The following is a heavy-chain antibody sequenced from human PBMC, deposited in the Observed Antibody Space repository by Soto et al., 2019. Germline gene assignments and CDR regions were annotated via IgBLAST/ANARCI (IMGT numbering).Heavy chain of an antibody. D-gene: IGHD1-26*01. J-gene: IGHJ4*02. CDR1: GFTFSSYS. V-gene: IGHV3-15*07. CDR3: TTDLIGGYSGSYRSFDY. Sequence: PGGSLRLSCAASGFTFSSYSINWVRQAPGKGLEWVGRIKSKTDGGTTDYAAPVKGRFTISRDDSKNTLYLQMNSLKTEDTAVCYCTTDLIGGYSGSYRSFDYWGQGTLVTVSS. CDR2: IKSKTDGGTT.